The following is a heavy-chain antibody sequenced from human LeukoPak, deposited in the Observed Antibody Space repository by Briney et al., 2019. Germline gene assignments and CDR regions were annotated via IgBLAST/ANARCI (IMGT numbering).Heavy chain of an antibody. CDR3: AREYAGGYCSSTSCHSSGMDV. D-gene: IGHD2-2*01. J-gene: IGHJ6*02. CDR1: GFTFSSYG. Sequence: GGSLRLSCAASGFTFSSYGMHWVRQAPGKGLEWVAVIWYDGSNKYYADSVKGRFTISRDNSKNTLYLQMNSLRAEDTAVYYCAREYAGGYCSSTSCHSSGMDVWGQGTTVTVFS. V-gene: IGHV3-33*01. CDR2: IWYDGSNK.